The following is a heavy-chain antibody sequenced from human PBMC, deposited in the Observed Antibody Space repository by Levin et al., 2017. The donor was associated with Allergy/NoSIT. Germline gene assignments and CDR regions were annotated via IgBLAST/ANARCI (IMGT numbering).Heavy chain of an antibody. V-gene: IGHV4-59*01. CDR2: IYYSGST. Sequence: SETLSLTCTVSGGSISSYYWSWIRQPPGKGLEWIGYIYYSGSTNYNPSLKSRVTISVDTSKNQFSLKLSSVTAADTAVYYCATGPPHYSDFWSGYYFGGLYFQHWGQGTLVTVSS. CDR1: GGSISSYY. D-gene: IGHD3-3*01. CDR3: ATGPPHYSDFWSGYYFGGLYFQH. J-gene: IGHJ1*01.